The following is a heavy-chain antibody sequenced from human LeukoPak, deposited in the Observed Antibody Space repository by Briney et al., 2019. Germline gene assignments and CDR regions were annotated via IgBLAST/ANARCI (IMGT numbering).Heavy chain of an antibody. Sequence: GSLRLSCAASGFTLSNYNMNWVRQPPGKGLEWIGEISDSGTTNINPSLRRGVSLSIDTSKNQFSLDMRSMTAADTGLYYFARGQGVTSIKVGKNWFDPWSQGTPVIVSP. CDR1: GFTLSNYN. V-gene: IGHV4-34*01. D-gene: IGHD3-22*01. CDR2: ISDSGTT. CDR3: ARGQGVTSIKVGKNWFDP. J-gene: IGHJ5*02.